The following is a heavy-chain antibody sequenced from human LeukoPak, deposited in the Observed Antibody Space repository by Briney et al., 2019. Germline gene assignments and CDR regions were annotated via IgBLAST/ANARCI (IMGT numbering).Heavy chain of an antibody. CDR3: ASTRIQLWLRRYYFDY. V-gene: IGHV4-34*01. J-gene: IGHJ4*02. CDR2: INHSGST. D-gene: IGHD5-18*01. CDR1: GFTLGDYA. Sequence: GSLRLSCSTSGFTLGDYAMSWVRQAPGKGLEWIGEINHSGSTNYNPSLKSRVTISVDTSKNQFSLKLSSVTAADTAVYYCASTRIQLWLRRYYFDYWGQGTLVTVSS.